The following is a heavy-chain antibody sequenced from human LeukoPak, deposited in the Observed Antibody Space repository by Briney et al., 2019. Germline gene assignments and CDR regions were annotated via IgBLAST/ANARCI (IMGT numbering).Heavy chain of an antibody. CDR3: ARAGYTISSYRFDY. CDR2: IYTTGRT. J-gene: IGHJ4*02. V-gene: IGHV4-4*07. D-gene: IGHD3-16*02. Sequence: SETLSLTCSVSGGSISSYWWSWIRQPAGKGLEFIGCIYTTGRTNYNPSLKSRVSMSVDTSKNKFSLELRSVTAADTAVYFCARAGYTISSYRFDYWGQGALVTVSS. CDR1: GGSISSYW.